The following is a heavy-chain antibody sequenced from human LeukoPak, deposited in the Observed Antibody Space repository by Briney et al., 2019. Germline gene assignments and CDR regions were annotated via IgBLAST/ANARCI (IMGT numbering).Heavy chain of an antibody. D-gene: IGHD1-7*01. CDR3: ASNNWNYRGEFDY. CDR2: TYISGNT. CDR1: SGSISSGSYY. Sequence: SETLSLTCTVSSGSISSGSYYWNWIRQPAGKGLEWIGRTYISGNTKYNPSLKSRATISIDTSKNQFSLKLSSVTAADTAVYYCASNNWNYRGEFDYWGQGTLVTVSS. J-gene: IGHJ4*02. V-gene: IGHV4-61*02.